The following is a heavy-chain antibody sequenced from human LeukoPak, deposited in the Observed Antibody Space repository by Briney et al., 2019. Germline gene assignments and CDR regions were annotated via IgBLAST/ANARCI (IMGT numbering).Heavy chain of an antibody. CDR1: GFTFSRYD. V-gene: IGHV3-13*01. CDR3: ARGGIPVTGIDEVDY. CDR2: IGIGGDT. D-gene: IGHD2-21*02. Sequence: GGSLRLSCAASGFTFSRYDMHWVRQATGKGLEWVSAIGIGGDTYYPGSVKGRFTISRENAKNSLYLQMNSLRAGDTAVYYCARGGIPVTGIDEVDYWGQGTLVTVSS. J-gene: IGHJ4*02.